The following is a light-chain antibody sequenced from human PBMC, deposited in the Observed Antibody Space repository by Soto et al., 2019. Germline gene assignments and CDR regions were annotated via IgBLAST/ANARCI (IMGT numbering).Light chain of an antibody. J-gene: IGKJ1*01. CDR2: GAS. CDR3: QHYGSTPWT. CDR1: QSVCSRC. V-gene: IGKV3-20*01. Sequence: EIVLTQSPGTLSLSPGEGGTLSCRASQSVCSRCLAWYQQKPGQAPRLLIFGASSRATGIPDTFSGSGSGTSFTLTISTLEPEDSALYYCQHYGSTPWTFGQGTKVEI.